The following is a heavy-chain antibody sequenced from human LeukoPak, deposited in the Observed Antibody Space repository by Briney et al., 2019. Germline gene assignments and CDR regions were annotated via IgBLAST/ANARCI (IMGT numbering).Heavy chain of an antibody. CDR1: GYTFTGYG. J-gene: IGHJ4*02. CDR2: ISAYNGNT. V-gene: IGHV1-18*01. D-gene: IGHD2-15*01. Sequence: ASVKVSCKASGYTFTGYGISWVRQAPGQGLEWMGWISAYNGNTNYAQKLQGRVTMTTDTSTSTAYMELRSLRSDDTAVYYCARTGAYCSGGSCYGVDYWGQGTLVTVSS. CDR3: ARTGAYCSGGSCYGVDY.